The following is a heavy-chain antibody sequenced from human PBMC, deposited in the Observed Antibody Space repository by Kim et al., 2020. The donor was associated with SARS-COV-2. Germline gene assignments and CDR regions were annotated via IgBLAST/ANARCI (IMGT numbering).Heavy chain of an antibody. CDR1: GGTFSQYG. Sequence: SVKVSCKASGGTFSQYGISWVRQAPGQRLEWMGAIIPIFGTTHYAPKFQGRVTITADEFTNTANMELTSLTSGDTAVYYCARDRGSLSGMDVWGQGTTVTVTS. V-gene: IGHV1-69*13. J-gene: IGHJ6*02. CDR2: IIPIFGTT. CDR3: ARDRGSLSGMDV. D-gene: IGHD2-15*01.